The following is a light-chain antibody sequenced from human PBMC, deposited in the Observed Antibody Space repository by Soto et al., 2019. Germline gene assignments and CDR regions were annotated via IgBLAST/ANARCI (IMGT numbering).Light chain of an antibody. V-gene: IGKV3-20*01. Sequence: EIVLTQFPGTLSLSPGERATLSCRASQSVSSNYLAWYQQRPGQPPNLLIFGASNRAPGIPDRFSGSGPGTDFTLTISRLEPEDFAVYYCQQYGSSIKTFGQGTKVDIK. J-gene: IGKJ1*01. CDR3: QQYGSSIKT. CDR1: QSVSSNY. CDR2: GAS.